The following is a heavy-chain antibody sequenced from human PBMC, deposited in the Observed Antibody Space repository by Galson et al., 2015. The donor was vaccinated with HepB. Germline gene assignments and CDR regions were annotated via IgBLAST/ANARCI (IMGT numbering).Heavy chain of an antibody. V-gene: IGHV3-53*01. CDR3: ARVWGGVGNDTFDI. Sequence: SLRLSCAASGFIVSRNYMTWVRQAPGRGLEWVSIIYSAGNTNYADSVKGRFTTSRDNSKNTVYLQMNSLRVEDTAVYYCARVWGGVGNDTFDIWGQGTMVTVSS. J-gene: IGHJ3*02. D-gene: IGHD3-10*01. CDR2: IYSAGNT. CDR1: GFIVSRNY.